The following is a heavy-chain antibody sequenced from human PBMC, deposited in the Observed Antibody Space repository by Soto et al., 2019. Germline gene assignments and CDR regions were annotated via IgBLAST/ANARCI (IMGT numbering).Heavy chain of an antibody. D-gene: IGHD5-12*01. CDR3: ARAPLEMATIPYFGC. V-gene: IGHV1-69*12. CDR2: IVPIFGTA. CDR1: GDTFSRYA. Sequence: QVQLVQSGAEVKKPGSSVKVSCKASGDTFSRYAINWVRQAPGQGLEWMGGIVPIFGTANYAQKFQGRVPFTADQSTTTAHMELSSLRSEDTAVDYCARAPLEMATIPYFGCWGQGTLVTVSS. J-gene: IGHJ4*02.